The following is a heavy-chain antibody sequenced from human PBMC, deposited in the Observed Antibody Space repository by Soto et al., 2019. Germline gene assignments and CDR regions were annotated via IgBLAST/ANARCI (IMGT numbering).Heavy chain of an antibody. Sequence: VGSLRLSCAASGFTFSSYSMNWVRQAPGKGLEWVSSISSSSSYIYYADSVKGRFTISRDNAKNSLYLQMNSLRAEDTAVYYCESLSILTGPLAFDIWGQGTMVTVSS. D-gene: IGHD3-9*01. CDR2: ISSSSSYI. CDR3: ESLSILTGPLAFDI. V-gene: IGHV3-21*01. CDR1: GFTFSSYS. J-gene: IGHJ3*02.